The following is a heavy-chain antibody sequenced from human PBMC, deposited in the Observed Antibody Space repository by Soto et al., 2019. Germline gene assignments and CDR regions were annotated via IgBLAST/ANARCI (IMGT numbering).Heavy chain of an antibody. V-gene: IGHV1-18*01. J-gene: IGHJ4*02. CDR3: ARDVNYAFDY. D-gene: IGHD1-7*01. CDR2: ISAYNGNT. Sequence: ASVKVSCKASGYTFTSYGISWVRQAPGQGLEWMGWISAYNGNTNYAQKLQGRITMTTDTSTSTAYMELRNLRSDDTAVYFCARDVNYAFDYWGQGALVTVSS. CDR1: GYTFTSYG.